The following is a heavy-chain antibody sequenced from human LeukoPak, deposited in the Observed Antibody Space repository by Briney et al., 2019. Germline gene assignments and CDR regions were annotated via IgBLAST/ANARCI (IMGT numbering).Heavy chain of an antibody. CDR3: ARDVLVVRGPTNNWFDP. CDR2: IYSGGST. J-gene: IGHJ5*02. V-gene: IGHV3-23*03. Sequence: PGGSLRLSCAASGFTFSSYAMSWVRQAPGKGLEWVSVIYSGGSTYYADSVKGRFTISRDNAKNSLYLQMNSLRVEDTAVYYCARDVLVVRGPTNNWFDPWGQGTLVTVSS. CDR1: GFTFSSYA. D-gene: IGHD3-10*01.